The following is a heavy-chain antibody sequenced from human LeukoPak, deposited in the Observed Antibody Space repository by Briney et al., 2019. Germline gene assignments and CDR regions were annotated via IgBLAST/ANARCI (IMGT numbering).Heavy chain of an antibody. J-gene: IGHJ6*03. Sequence: GGSLRLSCAASGFTFSSYSMNWVRQDPGKGLEWVSSISSSSSYIYYADSVKGRFTISRDNAKNSLYLQMNSLRAEDTAVYYCAREAIIVVVPAAKHYYMDVWGKGTTVTVSS. CDR1: GFTFSSYS. D-gene: IGHD2-2*01. CDR3: AREAIIVVVPAAKHYYMDV. CDR2: ISSSSSYI. V-gene: IGHV3-21*01.